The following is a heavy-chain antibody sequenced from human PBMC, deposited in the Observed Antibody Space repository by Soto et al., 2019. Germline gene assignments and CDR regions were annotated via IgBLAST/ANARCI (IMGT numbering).Heavy chain of an antibody. CDR3: ARHFHTYSGPPI. D-gene: IGHD5-12*01. J-gene: IGHJ4*02. Sequence: SESLSLPCFVSGYVITSGYYWGWIRQPPGKGLEWIGTVDHSGSTYYDPSLQGRVTISIDTSKNQFSLKLTSVTAADTALYYCARHFHTYSGPPIWGQGTLVTVSS. V-gene: IGHV4-38-2*01. CDR2: VDHSGST. CDR1: GYVITSGYY.